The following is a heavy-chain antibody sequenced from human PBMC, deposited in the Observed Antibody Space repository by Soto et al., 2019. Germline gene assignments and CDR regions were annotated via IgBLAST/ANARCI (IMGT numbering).Heavy chain of an antibody. Sequence: PGGSLRLSCAASGFTFSSYALSWVRQAPGKGLEWVSYISAGGDRTYYADSVKGRFTISRDNPKNTLYLQMNSLGADDTATYYCAHRPSGWYLFDYWGQGTLVTVS. V-gene: IGHV3-23*01. CDR2: ISAGGDRT. CDR1: GFTFSSYA. D-gene: IGHD6-19*01. CDR3: AHRPSGWYLFDY. J-gene: IGHJ4*02.